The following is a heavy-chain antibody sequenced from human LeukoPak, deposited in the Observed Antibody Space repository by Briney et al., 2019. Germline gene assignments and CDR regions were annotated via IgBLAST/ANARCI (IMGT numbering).Heavy chain of an antibody. V-gene: IGHV3-23*01. CDR1: GFTFSSYA. CDR2: ISGSGGST. CDR3: ARGGSYLSAFDI. Sequence: GGSLRLSCAASGFTFSSYAMSWVRQAPGKGLEWVSAISGSGGSTYYADSVKGRFTISRDNAKNTLYLQMNSLRAEDTAVYYCARGGSYLSAFDIWGQGTMVTVSS. D-gene: IGHD1-26*01. J-gene: IGHJ3*02.